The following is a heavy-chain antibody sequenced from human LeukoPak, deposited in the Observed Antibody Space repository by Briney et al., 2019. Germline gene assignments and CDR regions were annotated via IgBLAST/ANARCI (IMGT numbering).Heavy chain of an antibody. CDR1: GFTFDDYA. CDR2: ISWNSGSI. CDR3: ARFSPLYSSGWYIGYFDY. J-gene: IGHJ4*02. V-gene: IGHV3-9*03. D-gene: IGHD6-19*01. Sequence: GGSLRLSCAASGFTFDDYAMHWVRQAPGKGLEWVSGISWNSGSIGYADSVKGRFTISRDNAKNSLYLQMNSLRAEDMALYYCARFSPLYSSGWYIGYFDYWGQGTLVTVSS.